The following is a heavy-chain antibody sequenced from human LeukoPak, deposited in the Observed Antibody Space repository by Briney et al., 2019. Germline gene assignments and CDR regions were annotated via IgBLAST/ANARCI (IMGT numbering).Heavy chain of an antibody. D-gene: IGHD2-15*01. V-gene: IGHV4-59*01. J-gene: IGHJ5*02. CDR3: ARLYHCSGGSCYSGSAWFDP. CDR1: GGSISSYY. Sequence: SETLSLTCTVSGGSISSYYWTWIRQPPGKGLELIGYIFYTGSTNYNPSLKSRVTISIDTSKNQFSLKLSSVTAADTAVYYCARLYHCSGGSCYSGSAWFDPWGQGTLVTVSS. CDR2: IFYTGST.